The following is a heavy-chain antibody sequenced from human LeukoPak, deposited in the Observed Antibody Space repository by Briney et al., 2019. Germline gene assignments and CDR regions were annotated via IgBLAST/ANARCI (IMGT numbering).Heavy chain of an antibody. V-gene: IGHV4-59*08. CDR2: IYYSGST. Sequence: SETLSLTCTVSGGPISSYYWSWIRQPPGTGLEWIGYIYYSGSTNYNPSLKSRVTISVDTSKNQFSLKLSSVTAADTAVYYCAGTKSYYYGSGSLYYFDYWGQGTLVTVSS. J-gene: IGHJ4*02. CDR3: AGTKSYYYGSGSLYYFDY. D-gene: IGHD3-10*01. CDR1: GGPISSYY.